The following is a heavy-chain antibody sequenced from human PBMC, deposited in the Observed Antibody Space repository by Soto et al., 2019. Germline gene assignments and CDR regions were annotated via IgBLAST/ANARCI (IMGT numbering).Heavy chain of an antibody. J-gene: IGHJ4*01. CDR2: ISVDGRDT. Sequence: GGSLRLSCAASGFSLSDYWMHWVRQVPGKGLLWVSRISVDGRDTTYADSVKGRFTISRDNAKNTLYLQMDSLRAEDTAVYYCVRAPEPRPIDFWGHGIRVTLSS. CDR1: GFSLSDYW. CDR3: VRAPEPRPIDF. V-gene: IGHV3-74*03.